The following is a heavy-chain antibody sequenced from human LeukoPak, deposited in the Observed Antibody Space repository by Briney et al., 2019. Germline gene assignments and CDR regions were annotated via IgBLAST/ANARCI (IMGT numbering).Heavy chain of an antibody. J-gene: IGHJ5*02. D-gene: IGHD3-10*01. CDR3: AARPSVLYYSDPGSYYLWGFDP. CDR2: IYYSGST. Sequence: GSLRLSCAASGFTFSSYSMNWVRQAPGKGLEWIGGIYYSGSTYYNPSLKSRVTISIDTSKNQFSLKLSSVTAADTAVYYCAARPSVLYYSDPGSYYLWGFDPWGQGTLVTVSS. CDR1: GFTFSSYS. V-gene: IGHV4-59*12.